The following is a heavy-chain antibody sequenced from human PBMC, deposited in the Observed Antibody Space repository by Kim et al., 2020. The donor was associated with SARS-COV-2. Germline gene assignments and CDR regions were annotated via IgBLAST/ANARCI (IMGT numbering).Heavy chain of an antibody. CDR1: GFTFSGSA. Sequence: GGSLRLSCAASGFTFSGSAMHWVRQASGKGLEWVGRIRSKANSYATAYAASVKGRFTISRDDSKNTAYLQMNSLKTEDTAVYYCVAGGFTPIVVVPAAMNYYYMDVWGKGTTVTVSS. D-gene: IGHD2-2*01. V-gene: IGHV3-73*01. CDR3: VAGGFTPIVVVPAAMNYYYMDV. CDR2: IRSKANSYAT. J-gene: IGHJ6*03.